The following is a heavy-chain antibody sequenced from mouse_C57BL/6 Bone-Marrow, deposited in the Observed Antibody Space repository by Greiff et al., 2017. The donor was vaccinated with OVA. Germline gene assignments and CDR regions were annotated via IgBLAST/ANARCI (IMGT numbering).Heavy chain of an antibody. Sequence: QVQLQQSGAELVRPGTSVKMSCKASGYTFTNYWIGWAKQRPGHGLEWIGDIYPGGGYTNYNEKFKGKATLTADKSSSTAYMQFSSLTSEDSAIYYCARLRVYPYYYAMDYWGQGTSVTVSS. V-gene: IGHV1-63*01. CDR1: GYTFTNYW. CDR3: ARLRVYPYYYAMDY. D-gene: IGHD2-1*01. CDR2: IYPGGGYT. J-gene: IGHJ4*01.